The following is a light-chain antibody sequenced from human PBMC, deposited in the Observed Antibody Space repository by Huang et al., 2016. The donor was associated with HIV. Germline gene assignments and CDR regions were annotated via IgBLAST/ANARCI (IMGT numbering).Light chain of an antibody. Sequence: EIEFTQSPATLSLSPGERATLSCTAIQSIRTYLAWYHQKPGQPPRLLIYDGSNMATRIRARYTGSGSGTDFTHNSRNGDTEEFGSNYGQQSSSCPPRFGSGS. CDR2: DGS. CDR3: QQSSSCPPR. CDR1: QSIRTY. J-gene: IGKJ4*02. V-gene: IGKV3-11*01.